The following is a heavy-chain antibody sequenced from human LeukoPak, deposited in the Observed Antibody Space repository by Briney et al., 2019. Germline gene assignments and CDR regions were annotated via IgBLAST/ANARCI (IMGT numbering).Heavy chain of an antibody. J-gene: IGHJ4*02. V-gene: IGHV3-64*04. CDR1: GFTFSRYA. CDR2: ISNNGGST. D-gene: IGHD6-19*01. CDR3: AKARGWSSGWYYFDY. Sequence: GGSLRLSCSASGFTFSRYAMHWVRQAPGKGLEYVSAISNNGGSTYYADSVKGRFTISRDNSKNTLYLQMNSLRAEDTAVYYCAKARGWSSGWYYFDYWGQGTLVTVSS.